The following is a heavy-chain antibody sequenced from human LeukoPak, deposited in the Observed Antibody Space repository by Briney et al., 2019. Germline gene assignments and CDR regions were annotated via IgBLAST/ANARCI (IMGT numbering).Heavy chain of an antibody. J-gene: IGHJ3*02. D-gene: IGHD6-19*01. Sequence: PGGSLRLSCAASGFTFSSYSMNWVRQAPGKGLEWVSSISSSSSYIYYADSVKGRFTISRDNAKSSLHLQMNSLRAEDTAVYYCAREGQWLAHGAFDIWGQGTMVTVSS. CDR1: GFTFSSYS. CDR3: AREGQWLAHGAFDI. CDR2: ISSSSSYI. V-gene: IGHV3-21*01.